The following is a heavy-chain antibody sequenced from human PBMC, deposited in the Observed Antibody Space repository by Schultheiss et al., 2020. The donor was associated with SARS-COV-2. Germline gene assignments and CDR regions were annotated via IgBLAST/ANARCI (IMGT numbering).Heavy chain of an antibody. J-gene: IGHJ5*02. V-gene: IGHV4-31*02. CDR1: GFPFSSYE. D-gene: IGHD3-16*01. CDR2: IYYSGST. CDR3: ARDRLWGGYFDP. Sequence: LRLSCAASGFPFSSYEMSWVRQAPGKGLEWIGYIYYSGSTYYNPSLKSRVTISVDTSKNQFSLKLSSVTAADTAVYYCARDRLWGGYFDPWGQGTLVTVSS.